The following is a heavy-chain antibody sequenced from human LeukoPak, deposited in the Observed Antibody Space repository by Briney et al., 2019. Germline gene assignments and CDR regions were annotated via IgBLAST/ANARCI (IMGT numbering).Heavy chain of an antibody. V-gene: IGHV5-10-1*01. Sequence: GESLKISCKGSGYSFTSYWISWVRQMPGKGLEWMGRIDPSDSYTNYSPSFQGHVTISADKSISTAYLQWSSLKASDTAMYYCARHEYYDYVWGSYRYNSHNWFDPWGQGTLVTVSS. J-gene: IGHJ5*02. CDR2: IDPSDSYT. CDR3: ARHEYYDYVWGSYRYNSHNWFDP. D-gene: IGHD3-16*02. CDR1: GYSFTSYW.